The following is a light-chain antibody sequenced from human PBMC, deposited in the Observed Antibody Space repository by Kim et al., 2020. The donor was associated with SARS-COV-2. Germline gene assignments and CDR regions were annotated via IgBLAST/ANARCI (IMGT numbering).Light chain of an antibody. V-gene: IGKV1-5*03. CDR2: KVT. CDR1: QSVDNL. Sequence: DIQMTQSPSTLSASVGDRVTITCRASQSVDNLFAWYQQKPGKGPKLLIYKVTILESGVPSRFSGSGSGTEFTLTITNLQPDDFATYYCQQYTSFSSTFGQGTKLEI. J-gene: IGKJ2*01. CDR3: QQYTSFSST.